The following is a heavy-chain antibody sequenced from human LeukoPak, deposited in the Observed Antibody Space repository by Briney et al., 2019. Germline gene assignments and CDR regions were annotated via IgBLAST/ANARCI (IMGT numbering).Heavy chain of an antibody. J-gene: IGHJ4*02. V-gene: IGHV4-39*02. CDR1: GGSIRSSSYY. D-gene: IGHD3-10*01. Sequence: SETLSLTCTVSGGSIRSSSYYWSWVRQPPGKGLEWIGEINHSGSTNYNPSLKSRVTISVDTSKNHFSLKLSSVTAADTAVYYCAGPGAGDLDYWGQGTLVTASS. CDR2: INHSGST. CDR3: AGPGAGDLDY.